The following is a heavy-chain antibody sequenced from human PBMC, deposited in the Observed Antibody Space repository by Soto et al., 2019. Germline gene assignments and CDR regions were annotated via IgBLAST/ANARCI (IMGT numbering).Heavy chain of an antibody. V-gene: IGHV1-18*01. D-gene: IGHD3-22*01. CDR1: GYTFTSYG. Sequence: ASVKVSCKASGYTFTSYGISWVRQAPGQGLEWMGWISAYNGNTNYAQKLQGRVTMTTDTSTNTAYMELRSLRSDDTAVYYCARVRYDSSGPYYYYYGMDVWGQGTTVTVSS. J-gene: IGHJ6*02. CDR3: ARVRYDSSGPYYYYYGMDV. CDR2: ISAYNGNT.